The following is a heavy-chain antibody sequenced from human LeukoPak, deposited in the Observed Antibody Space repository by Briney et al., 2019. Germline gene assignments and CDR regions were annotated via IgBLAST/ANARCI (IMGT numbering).Heavy chain of an antibody. J-gene: IGHJ3*02. CDR3: ARFTVEWEPESDAFDI. V-gene: IGHV4-30-4*01. CDR1: GGSISSGDYY. Sequence: SETLSLTCTVSGGSISSGDYYWSWIRQPPGKGLEWIGYIYYSGSTYYNPSLKSRVTISVDTSKNQFSLKLSSVTAADTAVYYCARFTVEWEPESDAFDIWGQGTMVTVSS. D-gene: IGHD1-26*01. CDR2: IYYSGST.